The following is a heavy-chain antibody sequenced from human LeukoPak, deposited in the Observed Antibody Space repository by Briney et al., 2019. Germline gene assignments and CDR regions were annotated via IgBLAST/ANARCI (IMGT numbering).Heavy chain of an antibody. CDR2: IYSGGST. CDR1: GFTVSSNY. Sequence: GGSLRLSCAASGFTVSSNYMSWVRQAPGKGLEWVSVIYSGGSTYYADSVKGRFTISRHNSKNTLYLQMNSLRAEDTAVYYCARAAYGSGRGSDAFDIWGQGTMVTVSS. CDR3: ARAAYGSGRGSDAFDI. J-gene: IGHJ3*02. D-gene: IGHD3-10*01. V-gene: IGHV3-53*04.